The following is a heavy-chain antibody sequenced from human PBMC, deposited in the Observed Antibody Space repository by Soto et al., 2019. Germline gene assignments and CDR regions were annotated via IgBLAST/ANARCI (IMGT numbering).Heavy chain of an antibody. V-gene: IGHV3-23*01. CDR2: ISGSGGST. Sequence: EVQLLESGGGLVQPGGSLRLSCAASGFTFSSYAMSWVRQAPGKGLEWVSAISGSGGSTYYADSVKGRFTISRDNSNHSLYLQIIRRIAEDTAVSYCAKDRAHYYDSCGPHFDYWGQGTLVTVSS. D-gene: IGHD3-22*01. CDR3: AKDRAHYYDSCGPHFDY. CDR1: GFTFSSYA. J-gene: IGHJ4*02.